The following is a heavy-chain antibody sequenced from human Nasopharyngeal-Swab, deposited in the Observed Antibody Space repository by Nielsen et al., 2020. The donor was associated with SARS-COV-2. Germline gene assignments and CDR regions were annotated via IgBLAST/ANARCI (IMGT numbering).Heavy chain of an antibody. CDR3: AREVASANKNAFDI. CDR2: IYSSANT. Sequence: SETLSLTCSVSGGSISSGDYYWSWIRQPPGKGLEWIGYIYSSANTYYNPSLKSRVNMSVDMSKNQFSLKLSSVTAADTAVYYCAREVASANKNAFDIWGQGTMATVSS. J-gene: IGHJ3*02. D-gene: IGHD2/OR15-2a*01. CDR1: GGSISSGDYY. V-gene: IGHV4-30-4*01.